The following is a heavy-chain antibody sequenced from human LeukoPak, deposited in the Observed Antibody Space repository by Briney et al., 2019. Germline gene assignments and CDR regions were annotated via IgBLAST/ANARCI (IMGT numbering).Heavy chain of an antibody. D-gene: IGHD2-15*01. Sequence: SETLSLTCTVSGGSISSSSDYWGWIRQPPGKGLEWIGSIYYSGSTYYNPSLKSRVTISVDTSKNQFSLKLSSVTAADTAVYYCARHSIVDYWGQGTLVTVSS. CDR1: GGSISSSSDY. CDR3: ARHSIVDY. J-gene: IGHJ4*02. V-gene: IGHV4-39*01. CDR2: IYYSGST.